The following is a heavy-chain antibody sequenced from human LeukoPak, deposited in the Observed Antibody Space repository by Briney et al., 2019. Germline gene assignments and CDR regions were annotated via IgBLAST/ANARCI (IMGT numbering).Heavy chain of an antibody. Sequence: GASVKVSCKASGYTFTGYYMHWVRQAPAQGLEWMGWINPNSGGTNYAQKFQGRVTMTRDTSISTAYMELSRLRSDDTAVYYCARDIGDYGTYNWFDPWGQGTLVTVSP. V-gene: IGHV1-2*02. CDR3: ARDIGDYGTYNWFDP. D-gene: IGHD4-17*01. CDR2: INPNSGGT. CDR1: GYTFTGYY. J-gene: IGHJ5*02.